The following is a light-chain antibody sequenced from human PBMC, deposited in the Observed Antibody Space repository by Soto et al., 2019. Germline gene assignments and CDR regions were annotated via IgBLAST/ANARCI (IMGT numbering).Light chain of an antibody. J-gene: IGLJ1*01. Sequence: QSALTQPASVSGSPGQSITISCTGTGSDIGRYNYVSWYQQEPGKAPKLIIYDVSNRPSGVSNRFSGSKSGNTASLTISGLQAEDEADYYCIAYTTRTTYVFGTGTKLTVL. CDR3: IAYTTRTTYV. CDR2: DVS. CDR1: GSDIGRYNY. V-gene: IGLV2-14*01.